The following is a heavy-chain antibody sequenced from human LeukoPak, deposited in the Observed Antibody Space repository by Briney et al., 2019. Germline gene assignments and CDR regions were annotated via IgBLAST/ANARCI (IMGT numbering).Heavy chain of an antibody. V-gene: IGHV4-59*01. CDR3: ARVKVIDAFGI. CDR2: IYYSGST. D-gene: IGHD3-22*01. J-gene: IGHJ3*02. CDR1: GGSISSYY. Sequence: SETLSLTCTVSGGSISSYYWSWIRQPPGRGLEWIGYIYYSGSTNYNPSLKSRVTISVDTSKNQFSLKLSSVTAADTAVYYCARVKVIDAFGIWGQGTMVTVSS.